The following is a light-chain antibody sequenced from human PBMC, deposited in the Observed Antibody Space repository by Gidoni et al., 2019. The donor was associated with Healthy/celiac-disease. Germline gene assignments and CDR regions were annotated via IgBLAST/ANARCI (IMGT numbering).Light chain of an antibody. Sequence: DIQMTQSPSSLSASVGDRVTITCRASQSISSYLNWYQQKPGTAPKLLIYAASSLQSGVPSRFSVSGTGTDFTLTLSSLQPEDFETYYCQRRYSTPRPYTFGQGTKLEIK. CDR3: QRRYSTPRPYT. V-gene: IGKV1-39*01. J-gene: IGKJ2*01. CDR1: QSISSY. CDR2: AAS.